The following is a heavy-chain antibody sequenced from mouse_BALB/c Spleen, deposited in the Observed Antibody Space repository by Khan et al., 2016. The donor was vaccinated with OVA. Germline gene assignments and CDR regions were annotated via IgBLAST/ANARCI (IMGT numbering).Heavy chain of an antibody. V-gene: IGHV9-3*02. CDR2: INTNTGEP. Sequence: QIQLVQSGPELKKPGETVKISCKASGYTFTNYGINWVKQVPGKGLKWMGWINTNTGEPTYAEEFKGRFAFSLETSASTAYLQLNNLKNEDTATYLCARGNYYGNNSWFAYWGQGTLVTVSA. CDR3: ARGNYYGNNSWFAY. CDR1: GYTFTNYG. J-gene: IGHJ3*01. D-gene: IGHD1-1*01.